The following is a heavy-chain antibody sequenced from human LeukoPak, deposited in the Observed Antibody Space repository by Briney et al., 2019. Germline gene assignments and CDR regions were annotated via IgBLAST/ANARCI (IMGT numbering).Heavy chain of an antibody. Sequence: PGGSLRLSCAASGFIFSSAWMTWVRQAPGKGQEWVGHIKNKTNGETTDYAAPVKGRFIISRDDSKNTLYLQMNSLRTEDTAVYYCATGFCRSTSCYQGPFDFWGQGTLVTVSS. V-gene: IGHV3-15*01. D-gene: IGHD2-2*01. CDR3: ATGFCRSTSCYQGPFDF. CDR2: IKNKTNGETT. CDR1: GFIFSSAW. J-gene: IGHJ4*02.